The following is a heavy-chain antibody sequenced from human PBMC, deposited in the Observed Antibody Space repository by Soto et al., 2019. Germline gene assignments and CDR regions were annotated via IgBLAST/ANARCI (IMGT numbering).Heavy chain of an antibody. CDR1: GGSISSGGYY. J-gene: IGHJ4*02. Sequence: QVPLQESGPGLVKPSQTLSLTCTVSGGSISSGGYYWSWIRQHPGKGLEWIGYIYYSGSTYYNPSLKSRVTISVDTSKNQFSLKLSSVTAANTAVYYCARGEAAAAIPLDFWGQGTLVTVSS. V-gene: IGHV4-31*03. D-gene: IGHD2-2*02. CDR3: ARGEAAAAIPLDF. CDR2: IYYSGST.